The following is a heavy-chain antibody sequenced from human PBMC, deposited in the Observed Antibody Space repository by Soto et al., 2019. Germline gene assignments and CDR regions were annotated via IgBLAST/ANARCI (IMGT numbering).Heavy chain of an antibody. Sequence: QVQLQESCPGLVKPSQTLSLTCTVSCCSISSGGYYWSWIRQHPGKGLEWIGYIYYSGGTYYIPSLKSRVTISVDTSKNQFSLKLSSVTAADTAVYYCARDVLGATRKYWYFDLWGRGTLVTVSS. J-gene: IGHJ2*01. CDR1: CCSISSGGYY. CDR3: ARDVLGATRKYWYFDL. D-gene: IGHD1-26*01. CDR2: IYYSGGT. V-gene: IGHV4-31*03.